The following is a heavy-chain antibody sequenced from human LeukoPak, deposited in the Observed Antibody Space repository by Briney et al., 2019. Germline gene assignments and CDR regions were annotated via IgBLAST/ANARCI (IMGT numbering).Heavy chain of an antibody. CDR1: GGTFSSYA. Sequence: SVKVSCKASGGTFSSYAISWVRQAPGQGLEWMGGIIPIFGTANYAQKFQGRVTITADESTSTAYMELSSLRSEDTAVYYCARASIAAAGTPSLGFYYYMDVWGKGTTVTVSS. D-gene: IGHD6-13*01. J-gene: IGHJ6*03. V-gene: IGHV1-69*13. CDR3: ARASIAAAGTPSLGFYYYMDV. CDR2: IIPIFGTA.